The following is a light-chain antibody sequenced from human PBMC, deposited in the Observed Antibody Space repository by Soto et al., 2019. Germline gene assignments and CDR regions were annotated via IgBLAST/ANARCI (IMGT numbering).Light chain of an antibody. CDR3: QLYGRSPQ. V-gene: IGKV3-20*01. CDR1: QSINSAH. CDR2: ATS. Sequence: EIVLTQSPGSLSLSPGERVTLSCRASQSINSAHLAWYQQRPGQAPRLLIYATSRRATGTPDRFSGSGAGTDFTLTSSGLEPEDVAVYYCQLYGRSPQFGQGTKLEIK. J-gene: IGKJ2*01.